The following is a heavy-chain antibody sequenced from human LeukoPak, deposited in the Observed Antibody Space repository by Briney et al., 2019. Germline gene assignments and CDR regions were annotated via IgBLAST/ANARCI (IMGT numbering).Heavy chain of an antibody. V-gene: IGHV3-23*01. CDR3: AKDSGGTYFYYYYYMDV. J-gene: IGHJ6*03. Sequence: GGSLRLSCAASGFTFSTYAMSWVRQAPGKGLEWVSAISGGGATIYYADSVKGRFTVSRDNSKNTLYLQINSLRAEDTAVYYCAKDSGGTYFYYYYYMDVWGKGTTVTLSS. CDR1: GFTFSTYA. CDR2: ISGGGATI. D-gene: IGHD1-26*01.